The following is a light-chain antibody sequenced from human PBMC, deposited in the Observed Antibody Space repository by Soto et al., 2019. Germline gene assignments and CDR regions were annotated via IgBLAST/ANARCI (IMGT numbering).Light chain of an antibody. CDR2: GNS. V-gene: IGLV1-40*01. CDR1: SSNIGAGYD. J-gene: IGLJ1*01. CDR3: QSYDRSLSGSYV. Sequence: QSVLTQPPSVSGAPGQRVTISCTGSSSNIGAGYDVHWYQQLPGTAPKLLIYGNSNRPSGVPDRFSGSKSGTSASLAITGLQADEEADYYCQSYDRSLSGSYVFGTGTKLTVL.